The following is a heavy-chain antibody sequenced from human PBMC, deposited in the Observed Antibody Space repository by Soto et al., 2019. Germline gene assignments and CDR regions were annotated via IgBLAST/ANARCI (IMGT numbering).Heavy chain of an antibody. CDR2: IIPIFGTA. J-gene: IGHJ4*02. CDR3: ARDLRYSSSTYFDY. Sequence: SVKVSCKASGGTFSSYAISWVRQAPGQGLEWMGGIIPIFGTANYAQKFQGRVTITADESTSTAYMELSSLRSEDTAVHYCARDLRYSSSTYFDYWGQGTLVTVS. V-gene: IGHV1-69*13. D-gene: IGHD6-6*01. CDR1: GGTFSSYA.